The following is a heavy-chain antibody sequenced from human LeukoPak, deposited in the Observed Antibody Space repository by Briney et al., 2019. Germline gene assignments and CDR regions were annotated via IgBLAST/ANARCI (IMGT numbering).Heavy chain of an antibody. D-gene: IGHD2-21*02. CDR2: IYYSGST. Sequence: SETLSLTCNVSGGSISSGDKYWSWIRQPPGKGLEWIGYIYYSGSTYYNPSLKSRLTISVDTSENQFSLHLTSVTAADTAVYFCARVTRWAGLDFWGQGTLVTVSS. CDR1: GGSISSGDKY. V-gene: IGHV4-30-4*01. J-gene: IGHJ4*02. CDR3: ARVTRWAGLDF.